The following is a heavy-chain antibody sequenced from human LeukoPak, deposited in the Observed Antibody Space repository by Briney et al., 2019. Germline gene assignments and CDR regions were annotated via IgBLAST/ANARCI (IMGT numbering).Heavy chain of an antibody. V-gene: IGHV4-39*01. CDR1: GGSISSSSYY. CDR3: ARRAISAIAASDAFDI. CDR2: IYYSGST. J-gene: IGHJ3*02. D-gene: IGHD6-13*01. Sequence: SETLSLTCTVSGGSISSSSYYWGWIRQPPGKGLEWIGGIYYSGSTYYNPSLKSRVTISVDTSKNQFSLKLSSVTAADTAVYYCARRAISAIAASDAFDIWGQGTMVTVSS.